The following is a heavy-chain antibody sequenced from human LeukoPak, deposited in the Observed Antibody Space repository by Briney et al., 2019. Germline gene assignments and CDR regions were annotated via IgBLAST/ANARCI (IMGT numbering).Heavy chain of an antibody. V-gene: IGHV3-7*01. J-gene: IGHJ1*01. Sequence: GGSLKLSCVASGFTFRNSWMSWVRQIPGKGLEWVANINHDDSERYYLDSVKGRFTVFRDNAKNSLFLQMNSLTAEDTAVYYCARGRLRYCSSTSCYPTEYFQHWGQGTLVTVSS. D-gene: IGHD2-2*01. CDR1: GFTFRNSW. CDR3: ARGRLRYCSSTSCYPTEYFQH. CDR2: INHDDSER.